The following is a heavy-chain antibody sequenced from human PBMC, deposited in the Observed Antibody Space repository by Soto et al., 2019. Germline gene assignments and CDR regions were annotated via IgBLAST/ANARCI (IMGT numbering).Heavy chain of an antibody. Sequence: QLQLQESGPGLVKPSETLSLTCTVSGGSISSSSYYWGWIRQPPGKGLEWIGSIYYSGSTYYNPSLKSRVTISVDTSKNQFSLKLSSVTAADTAVYYCARHYYGSGSYLDWFDPWGQGTLVTVSS. CDR2: IYYSGST. J-gene: IGHJ5*02. D-gene: IGHD3-10*01. CDR1: GGSISSSSYY. V-gene: IGHV4-39*01. CDR3: ARHYYGSGSYLDWFDP.